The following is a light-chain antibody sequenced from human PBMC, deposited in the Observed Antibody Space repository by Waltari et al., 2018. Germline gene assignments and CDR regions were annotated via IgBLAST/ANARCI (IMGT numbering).Light chain of an antibody. J-gene: IGKJ1*01. CDR2: GAS. CDR1: QSVSRS. CDR3: QHYVRLPAT. V-gene: IGKV3D-15*01. Sequence: CRASQSVSRSLAWYQQKPGQAPKLLIYGASTRATGIPDRFTGSGSGTDFSLTISSLQPEDFAIYFCQHYVRLPATFGQGTKVEIK.